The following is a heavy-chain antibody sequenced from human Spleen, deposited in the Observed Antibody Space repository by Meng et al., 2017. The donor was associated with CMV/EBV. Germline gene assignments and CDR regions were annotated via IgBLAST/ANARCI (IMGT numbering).Heavy chain of an antibody. CDR2: IYYSGST. J-gene: IGHJ6*02. Sequence: SETLSLTCTVSGGSISSSYYYWGWIRQPPEKGLEWIGSIYYSGSTYYNPSLKSRVTISIDTSKNQFSLKLSSVTAADTAVYYCARDHSYNNWYGFSDGMDVWGQGTTVTVSS. CDR3: ARDHSYNNWYGFSDGMDV. V-gene: IGHV4-39*07. D-gene: IGHD1-1*01. CDR1: GGSISSSYYY.